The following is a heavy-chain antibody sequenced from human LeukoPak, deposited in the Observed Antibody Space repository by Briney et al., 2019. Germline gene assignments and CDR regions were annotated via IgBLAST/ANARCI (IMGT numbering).Heavy chain of an antibody. Sequence: ASVKVSCKASGYTFTGYYMHWVRQAPGQGLEWMGWIKPNSGGTNYAQKFQGRVTMTRDTSISTAYMELSRLRSDDTAVYYCARDIVVVPAAEGFDPWGQGTLVTASS. CDR2: IKPNSGGT. J-gene: IGHJ5*02. CDR3: ARDIVVVPAAEGFDP. D-gene: IGHD2-2*01. V-gene: IGHV1-2*02. CDR1: GYTFTGYY.